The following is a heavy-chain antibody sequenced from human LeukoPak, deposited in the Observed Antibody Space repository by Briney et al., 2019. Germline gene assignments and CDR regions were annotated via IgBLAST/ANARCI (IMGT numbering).Heavy chain of an antibody. CDR2: IEQDGSEK. Sequence: GRSLRLSCVASGFTFSSYWMSWVRQAPGKGLEWVANIEQDGSEKNYVDSVTGRFTISRDNAKNSLYLQMNSLRAEDTAVYYCARGFGNFDHWGQGTLVTVSS. D-gene: IGHD3-10*01. CDR1: GFTFSSYW. V-gene: IGHV3-7*01. J-gene: IGHJ4*02. CDR3: ARGFGNFDH.